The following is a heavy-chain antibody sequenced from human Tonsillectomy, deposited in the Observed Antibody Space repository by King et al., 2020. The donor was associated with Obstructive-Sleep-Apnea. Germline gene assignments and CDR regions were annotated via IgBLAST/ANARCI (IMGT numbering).Heavy chain of an antibody. Sequence: VQLVESGGGLVKPGGSLRLSCDCSGFTFSSHTMNWVRQAPGKGLEWLSSISSHSGYILYADSVKGRITISRDNAKNTLYLQMNSLRAEDTALYYCARDDYGDYWLDYWGQGTLVTVSS. V-gene: IGHV3-21*01. CDR1: GFTFSSHT. CDR2: ISSHSGYI. J-gene: IGHJ4*02. CDR3: ARDDYGDYWLDY. D-gene: IGHD4-17*01.